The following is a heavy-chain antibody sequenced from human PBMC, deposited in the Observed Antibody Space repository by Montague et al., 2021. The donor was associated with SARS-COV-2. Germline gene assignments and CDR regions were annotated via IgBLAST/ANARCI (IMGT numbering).Heavy chain of an antibody. V-gene: IGHV4-39*01. D-gene: IGHD3-22*01. Sequence: SETLSLTCTVSGGSISSSSYYWGWIRQPPGKGLEWIVCIYYSGRTYYXXXLKSRVTLSVDTAKNQFSLKLSSVTAADTAVYYCATEVARSSGYYYVPYYYNCMDVWGQGSPVTVSS. CDR3: ATEVARSSGYYYVPYYYNCMDV. CDR2: IYYSGRT. J-gene: IGHJ6*02. CDR1: GGSISSSSYY.